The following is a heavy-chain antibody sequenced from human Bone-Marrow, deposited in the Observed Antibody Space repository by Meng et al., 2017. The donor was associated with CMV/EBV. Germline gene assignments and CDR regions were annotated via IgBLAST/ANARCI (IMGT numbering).Heavy chain of an antibody. V-gene: IGHV3-64*02. D-gene: IGHD2-21*01. CDR3: ARGPSASCSGGDCDHKLDY. J-gene: IGHJ4*02. CDR1: GFTFSSHV. CDR2: ISSDGGST. Sequence: GESLKISCAASGFTFSSHVMHWVRQAPGKGLEYVSGISSDGGSTDYADSVKGRFTISRDNSKNTLYLQMGSLRAEDMAVYYCARGPSASCSGGDCDHKLDYWGQGTLVTVSS.